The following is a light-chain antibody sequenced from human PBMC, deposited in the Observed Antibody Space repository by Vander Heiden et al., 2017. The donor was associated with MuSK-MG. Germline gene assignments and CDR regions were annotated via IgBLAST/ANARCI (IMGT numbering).Light chain of an antibody. CDR3: SSYTSSSTLG. CDR1: SRDVGGYYY. V-gene: IGLV2-14*03. J-gene: IGLJ2*01. CDR2: DVS. Sequence: HSAPPQPAAVSGPPEQSITISCTGTSRDVGGYYYVSWYQQHTGTAPKIMIYDVSNQPPGGTNRFSGSKSGNTAALTISGRQAEDEADYYCSSYTSSSTLGFGGGTKLTVL.